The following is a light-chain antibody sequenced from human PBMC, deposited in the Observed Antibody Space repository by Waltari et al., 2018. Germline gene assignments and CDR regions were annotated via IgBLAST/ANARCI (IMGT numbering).Light chain of an antibody. V-gene: IGLV1-40*01. CDR1: GSNIGAGYA. CDR3: HSYDTTLSVV. J-gene: IGLJ3*02. Sequence: QSVLTQPPSVSGAPGQKVTISCTGSGSNIGAGYAGHWYQQLPRAAPKLLIYVTSSRPLGVPDRFFGSTSGTSASLAITGLQAEDEADYYCHSYDTTLSVVFGGGTKLTVL. CDR2: VTS.